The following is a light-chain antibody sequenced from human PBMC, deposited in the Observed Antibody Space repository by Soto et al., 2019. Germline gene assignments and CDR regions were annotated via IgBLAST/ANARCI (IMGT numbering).Light chain of an antibody. V-gene: IGLV2-11*01. J-gene: IGLJ2*01. Sequence: QSAMTQPRSVSGSPGRSVTISCTGTSSDVGGYNHVSWYQHHPGRAPKLMIYDVSKRPSGVPDRFSGSKSGNTASLTISGLQAEDEADYYCCSYAGTYTVVFGGGTKLTVL. CDR3: CSYAGTYTVV. CDR1: SSDVGGYNH. CDR2: DVS.